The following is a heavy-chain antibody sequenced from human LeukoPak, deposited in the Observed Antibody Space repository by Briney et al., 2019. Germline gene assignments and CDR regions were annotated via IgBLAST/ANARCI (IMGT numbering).Heavy chain of an antibody. CDR1: GFAFSSYG. CDR3: ARDSGFSGTQRGEY. Sequence: GGSLRLSCAGSGFAFSSYGMSWVRQAPGKGLEWVSAISGSGGSTYYADSVKGRFTISRDNSKNTLYLQMNSLRAEDTAVYYCARDSGFSGTQRGEYWGQGTLVTVSS. D-gene: IGHD2/OR15-2a*01. CDR2: ISGSGGST. V-gene: IGHV3-23*01. J-gene: IGHJ4*02.